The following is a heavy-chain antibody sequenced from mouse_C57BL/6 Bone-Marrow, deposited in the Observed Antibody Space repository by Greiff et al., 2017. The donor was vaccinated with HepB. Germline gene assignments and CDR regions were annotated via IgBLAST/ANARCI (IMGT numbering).Heavy chain of an antibody. CDR1: GFTFSNYW. D-gene: IGHD1-1*01. V-gene: IGHV6-3*01. CDR2: IRLKSDNYAT. J-gene: IGHJ3*01. Sequence: EVKLVESGGGLVQPGGSMKLSCVASGFTFSNYWMNWVRQSPEKGLEWVAQIRLKSDNYATHYAESVKGRFTISRDDSKSSVYLQMNNLRAEDTGIYYCTYYYGRVFAYWGQGTLVTVSA. CDR3: TYYYGRVFAY.